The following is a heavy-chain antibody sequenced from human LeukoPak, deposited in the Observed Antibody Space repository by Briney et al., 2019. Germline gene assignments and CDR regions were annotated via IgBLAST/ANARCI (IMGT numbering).Heavy chain of an antibody. CDR3: ATGTEGYGVDY. CDR1: GYTLTELP. V-gene: IGHV1-24*01. D-gene: IGHD5-12*01. J-gene: IGHJ4*02. Sequence: ASVKVSCKVSGYTLTELPIYWVRQSPGKGLEWMGGFDPEDGETIFAQRFQGRVTMTEDTSTGTAYMTLSSLRSEDTAIYYCATGTEGYGVDYWGQGTLVTVSS. CDR2: FDPEDGET.